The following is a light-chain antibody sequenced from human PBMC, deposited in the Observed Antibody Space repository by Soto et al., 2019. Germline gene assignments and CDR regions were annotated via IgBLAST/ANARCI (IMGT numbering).Light chain of an antibody. Sequence: DIQITQSPSTLPSSVGDRVTITCRASQSISNWLAWYQQKPGTAPNLLIYHASKLAKGVTSRFSGSGSGTDFSFIITSLQREDLATYYCHQYYGLPPLTFGQGTRLEI. J-gene: IGKJ5*01. CDR1: QSISNW. CDR2: HAS. CDR3: HQYYGLPPLT. V-gene: IGKV1-33*01.